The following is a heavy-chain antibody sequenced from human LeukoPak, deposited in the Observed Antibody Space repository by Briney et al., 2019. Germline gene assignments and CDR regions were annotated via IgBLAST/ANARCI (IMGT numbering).Heavy chain of an antibody. CDR3: VRDDSGASFAY. D-gene: IGHD2-2*01. CDR1: GFIFSSYW. V-gene: IGHV3-74*01. CDR2: INSDGSAT. J-gene: IGHJ4*02. Sequence: GGSLRLSCAASGFIFSSYWMYWVRQPPGKGLVWVSHINSDGSATTYADSVKGRFTISRDNAKNTLYLQMNSLRAEDTAVYYCVRDDSGASFAYWGQGTLVTVSS.